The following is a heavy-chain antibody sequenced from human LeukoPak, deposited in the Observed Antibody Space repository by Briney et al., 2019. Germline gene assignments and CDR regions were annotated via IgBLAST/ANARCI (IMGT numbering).Heavy chain of an antibody. D-gene: IGHD1-20*01. Sequence: PSETLSLTCTVSGYSISSGYHWGWIRQPPGKGLEWIGSIYHSGSTYYNPSLKSRVTISVDTSKNQFSLKLRSVTAADTAVYYCARDLAITGTAVWGQGTLVTVSS. CDR1: GYSISSGYH. CDR2: IYHSGST. CDR3: ARDLAITGTAV. V-gene: IGHV4-38-2*02. J-gene: IGHJ4*02.